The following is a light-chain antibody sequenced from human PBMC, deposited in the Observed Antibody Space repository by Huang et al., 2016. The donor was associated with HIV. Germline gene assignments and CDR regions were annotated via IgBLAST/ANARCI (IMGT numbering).Light chain of an antibody. J-gene: IGKJ2*01. CDR3: QQRSNWPYT. V-gene: IGKV3-11*01. CDR2: DAS. CDR1: QTVASF. Sequence: EIVLTQSPAALSLSPGERATLSCGASQTVASFLAWYQQTPGQAPRLLIYDASNRATGVPARFRGSGSGTDFTLTISSLEPEDFAVYYCQQRSNWPYTFGQGTKLDIK.